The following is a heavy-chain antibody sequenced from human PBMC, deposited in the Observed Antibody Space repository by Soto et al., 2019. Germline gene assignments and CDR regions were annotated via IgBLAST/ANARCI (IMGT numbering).Heavy chain of an antibody. V-gene: IGHV3-23*01. CDR1: GFTFSNYS. Sequence: GGSLRLSGAASGFTFSNYSISWARQAPWKGLEWVSGLSDGGVSTFYADSVKGRFTISRDNAKNTLYLQMSSLRAEDTAVYYCAKEGTTSPYKWFDPLGQGTLVTVSS. J-gene: IGHJ5*02. D-gene: IGHD2-2*01. CDR3: AKEGTTSPYKWFDP. CDR2: LSDGGVST.